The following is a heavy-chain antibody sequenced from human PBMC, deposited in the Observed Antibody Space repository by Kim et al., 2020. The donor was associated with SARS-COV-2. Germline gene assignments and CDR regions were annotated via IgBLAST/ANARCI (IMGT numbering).Heavy chain of an antibody. CDR2: ISSGAGST. D-gene: IGHD6-13*01. Sequence: GGSLRLSCAASGFIFSTFAMSWVRQAPGKGLEWVSAISSGAGSTHYADSVKGRFTISRDNSKNTVYLQMNSLRAEDTAVYFCAKRSSQAVAVNNWGQGTLVTVSS. CDR1: GFIFSTFA. CDR3: AKRSSQAVAVNN. V-gene: IGHV3-23*01. J-gene: IGHJ4*02.